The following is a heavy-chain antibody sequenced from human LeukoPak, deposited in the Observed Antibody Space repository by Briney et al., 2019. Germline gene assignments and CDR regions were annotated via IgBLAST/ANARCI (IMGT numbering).Heavy chain of an antibody. J-gene: IGHJ4*02. Sequence: PGGSLRLSCAASGFTFSSYWMHWVRQAPGKGLVWVSRINSDGTTTSYADSVKGRFTISRDNAKNTLYLQMNSLRVEDTAVYYCVRGGAAAGLFDYWGRGTLVTVSS. V-gene: IGHV3-74*01. CDR2: INSDGTTT. D-gene: IGHD6-13*01. CDR3: VRGGAAAGLFDY. CDR1: GFTFSSYW.